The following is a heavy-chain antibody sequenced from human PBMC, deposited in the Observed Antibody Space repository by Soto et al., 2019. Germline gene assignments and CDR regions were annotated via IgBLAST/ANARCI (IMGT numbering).Heavy chain of an antibody. CDR1: GFTFTTSA. Sequence: PGGSLRLSCAASGFTFTTSAISWVRQAPGKGLEWISLIHIPGGRATYADSVRGRFTISIDNSENTVFLQMNSLRAEDTAVYYCGGHWYNYWGQGTLVTVPS. J-gene: IGHJ4*02. CDR3: GGHWYNY. V-gene: IGHV3-23*01. D-gene: IGHD1-20*01. CDR2: IHIPGGRA.